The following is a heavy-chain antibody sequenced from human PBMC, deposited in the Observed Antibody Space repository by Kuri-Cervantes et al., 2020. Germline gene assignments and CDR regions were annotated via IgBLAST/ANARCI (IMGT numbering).Heavy chain of an antibody. J-gene: IGHJ4*02. CDR3: VVGGDGYGNFEY. Sequence: LSLTCAASAFIISDYWMHWVRQTPGKGLVWVSRINSGGGGTDYADSVKGRFTISRDNAKNTLFLQLNSLRAEDTAVYYCVVGGDGYGNFEYWGQGTLVTVSS. V-gene: IGHV3-74*01. CDR1: AFIISDYW. CDR2: INSGGGGT. D-gene: IGHD5-18*01.